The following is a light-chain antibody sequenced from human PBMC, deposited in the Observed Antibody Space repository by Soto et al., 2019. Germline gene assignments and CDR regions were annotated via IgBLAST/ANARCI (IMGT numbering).Light chain of an antibody. V-gene: IGKV3-15*01. Sequence: EIVMTQSPATLSVSPGERATLSCRASQSVSSNLAWYQQKPGQAPRLLIYGASTRATGIPARFSDSGSGTELALTISGLQSEDFAVFYCQQYNNWPPYTFGQGTKLEIK. CDR1: QSVSSN. CDR3: QQYNNWPPYT. J-gene: IGKJ2*01. CDR2: GAS.